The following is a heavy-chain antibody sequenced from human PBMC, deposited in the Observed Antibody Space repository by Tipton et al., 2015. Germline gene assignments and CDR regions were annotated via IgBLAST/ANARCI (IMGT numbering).Heavy chain of an antibody. D-gene: IGHD4-23*01. CDR1: GYSISSGYY. CDR2: IQYSGST. CDR3: ARARGRHGGLFDS. J-gene: IGHJ4*02. V-gene: IGHV4-38-2*01. Sequence: TLSLTCDVFGYSISSGYYWSWIRQPPGKGLEWIGYIQYSGSTNYNPSLKSRVTISVDTSKTQFSLKMSSVTASDTAVYYCARARGRHGGLFDSWGQGILVTVPS.